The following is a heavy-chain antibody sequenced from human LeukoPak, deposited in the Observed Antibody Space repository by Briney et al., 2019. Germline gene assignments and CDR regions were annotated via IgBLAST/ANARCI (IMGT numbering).Heavy chain of an antibody. Sequence: ASVKVSCKVSGYTLTELSIHWVRQSPGKGLEWVGGFDPEDGETIYAQKFQGRVTMTEDTSTDTAYMELSSLRSEDTAVYYCATGSPYDFWSGKGWFDPWGQGTLVTVSS. CDR3: ATGSPYDFWSGKGWFDP. D-gene: IGHD3-3*01. J-gene: IGHJ5*02. V-gene: IGHV1-24*01. CDR2: FDPEDGET. CDR1: GYTLTELS.